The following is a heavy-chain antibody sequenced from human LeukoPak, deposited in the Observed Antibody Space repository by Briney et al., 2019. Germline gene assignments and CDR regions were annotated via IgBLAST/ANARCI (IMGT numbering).Heavy chain of an antibody. J-gene: IGHJ4*02. V-gene: IGHV4-39*01. Sequence: SETLSLTCTVSGGSISSSSYYWGWIRQPPGKGLEWIGSIYYSGSTYYNPSLKSRVTISVDTSKNQFSLTLSSVTAADTAVYYCARHEKLGQFDYWGQGTLVTVSS. D-gene: IGHD3-10*01. CDR2: IYYSGST. CDR3: ARHEKLGQFDY. CDR1: GGSISSSSYY.